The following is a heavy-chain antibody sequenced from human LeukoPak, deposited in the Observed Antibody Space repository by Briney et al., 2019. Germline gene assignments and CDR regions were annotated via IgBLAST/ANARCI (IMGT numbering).Heavy chain of an antibody. D-gene: IGHD6-19*01. V-gene: IGHV3-30-3*02. CDR3: AKSPPRENSGPFGDI. CDR1: GFTFSSYA. CDR2: ISYDGSNK. J-gene: IGHJ3*02. Sequence: GGSLRLSCAASGFTFSSYAMHWVRQAPGKGLEWVAVISYDGSNKYYADSVKGRFTISRDNSKNTLYLQMNSLRAEDTAVYYCAKSPPRENSGPFGDIWGQGTMVTVSS.